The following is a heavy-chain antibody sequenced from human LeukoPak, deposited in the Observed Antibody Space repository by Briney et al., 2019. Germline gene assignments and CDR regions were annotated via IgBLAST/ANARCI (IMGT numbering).Heavy chain of an antibody. J-gene: IGHJ4*02. CDR2: IYYSGST. Sequence: PSETLSLTCTVSGGSISSSSYYWGWIRQPPGKGLEWIGSIYYSGSTYYNPSLKSRVTISVDTSKNQFSLKLSSVTAADTAVYYCARGRPGGSSLDYWGQGTPVTVSS. V-gene: IGHV4-39*07. CDR1: GGSISSSSYY. CDR3: ARGRPGGSSLDY. D-gene: IGHD6-13*01.